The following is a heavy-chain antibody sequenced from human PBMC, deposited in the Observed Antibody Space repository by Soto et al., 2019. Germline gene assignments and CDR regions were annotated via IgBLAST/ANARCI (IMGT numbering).Heavy chain of an antibody. CDR1: GFTFSTYS. J-gene: IGHJ4*02. CDR3: GRGGGGVVVVPGANRGDF. Sequence: EVQLVESGGGLVKPGGSLRLSCAASGFTFSTYSMSWVRQAPGKGLEWVSSISPSSTYIHYADSVKGRFTISRDNAEKSLCFAMNSLGAEDTAGYYWGRGGGGVVVVPGANRGDFWGQGTLVTVSS. CDR2: ISPSSTYI. V-gene: IGHV3-21*01. D-gene: IGHD2-2*01.